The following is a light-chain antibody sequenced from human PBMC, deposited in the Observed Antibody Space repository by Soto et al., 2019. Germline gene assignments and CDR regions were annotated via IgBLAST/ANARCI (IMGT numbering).Light chain of an antibody. J-gene: IGLJ1*01. Sequence: ALTQPASVSGSLGQSITISCTGTSSDVGAYNYVSWYQQQPGKAPKLMISEVSNRPSGVSNRFSGSKSGNTASLIISGLQAEDEADYYCCSFTSITTYVFGTGTKVTGL. V-gene: IGLV2-14*01. CDR2: EVS. CDR3: CSFTSITTYV. CDR1: SSDVGAYNY.